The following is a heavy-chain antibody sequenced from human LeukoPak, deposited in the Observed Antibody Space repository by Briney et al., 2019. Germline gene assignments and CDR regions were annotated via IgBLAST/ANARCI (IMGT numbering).Heavy chain of an antibody. CDR3: AREGAARLDY. CDR2: IDSSSSNI. Sequence: GESLRLFCAASGFTFSRYRMNWVRQAPGKGLEWVSYIDSSSSNIYSADSVKGRFTISRDNAKNSLYLQMNSLRAEDTAVYHCAREGAARLDYWGQGTLVTVSS. V-gene: IGHV3-48*01. J-gene: IGHJ4*02. CDR1: GFTFSRYR. D-gene: IGHD6-6*01.